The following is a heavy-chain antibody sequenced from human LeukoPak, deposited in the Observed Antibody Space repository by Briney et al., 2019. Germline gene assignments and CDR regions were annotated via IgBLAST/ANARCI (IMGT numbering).Heavy chain of an antibody. Sequence: SVKVSCKASGGTFSSYAISWVQQAPGQGLEWMGRIIPIFGTANYAQKFQGRVTITTDESTSTAYMELSSLRSEDTAVYYCAVYDSSGYYPGWYSFDIWGQGTMVTVSS. CDR2: IIPIFGTA. J-gene: IGHJ3*02. V-gene: IGHV1-69*05. CDR1: GGTFSSYA. CDR3: AVYDSSGYYPGWYSFDI. D-gene: IGHD3-22*01.